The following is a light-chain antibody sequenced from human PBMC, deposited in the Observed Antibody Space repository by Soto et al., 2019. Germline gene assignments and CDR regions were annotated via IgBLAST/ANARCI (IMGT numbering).Light chain of an antibody. CDR3: PTLGTGTDAV. Sequence: QLVLTQSPSASASLGASVKLTCTLSSGHSSYAIAWHQQQPEKGPRYLMKLNSDGSHSKGDGIPDRFSGSSSGAERYLTISLLQSHDQPHYYCPTLGTGTDAVFGGGTPLTVL. CDR1: SGHSSYA. V-gene: IGLV4-69*01. J-gene: IGLJ7*01. CDR2: LNSDGSH.